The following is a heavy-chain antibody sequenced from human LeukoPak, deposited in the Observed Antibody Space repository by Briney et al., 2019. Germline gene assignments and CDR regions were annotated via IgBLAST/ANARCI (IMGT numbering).Heavy chain of an antibody. CDR3: ASIVDTAKESMDY. Sequence: GASVKVSCKASGYTFTGYYMHWVRQAPGQGLEWIGWINPNSGSTNYAQKFQGRVTMTRDPSISIAYMELSRLRSDDTAVYYCASIVDTAKESMDYWGQGTLVTVSS. D-gene: IGHD5-18*01. CDR1: GYTFTGYY. V-gene: IGHV1-2*02. CDR2: INPNSGST. J-gene: IGHJ4*02.